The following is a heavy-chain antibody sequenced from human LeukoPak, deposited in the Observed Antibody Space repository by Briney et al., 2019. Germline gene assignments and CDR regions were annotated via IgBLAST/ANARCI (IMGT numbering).Heavy chain of an antibody. Sequence: SETLSLTCTVSGGSISSYYWSWIRQPPGKGLEWIGYIYYSGSTNYNPSLKSRVTISVDTSKNQFSLELSSVTAADTAVYYCASVTMIGPYYYYGMDVWGQGTTVTVPS. CDR3: ASVTMIGPYYYYGMDV. CDR1: GGSISSYY. CDR2: IYYSGST. J-gene: IGHJ6*02. V-gene: IGHV4-59*01. D-gene: IGHD3-22*01.